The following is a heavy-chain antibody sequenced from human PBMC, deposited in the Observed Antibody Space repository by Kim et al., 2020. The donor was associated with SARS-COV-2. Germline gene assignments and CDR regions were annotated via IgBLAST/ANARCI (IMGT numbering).Heavy chain of an antibody. Sequence: GRFTISRDNSKNTLYLQMNSLGAEDTAVYYCARNRADSSGYYYRPPRFDYWGQGTLVTVSS. J-gene: IGHJ4*02. D-gene: IGHD3-22*01. CDR3: ARNRADSSGYYYRPPRFDY. V-gene: IGHV3-66*01.